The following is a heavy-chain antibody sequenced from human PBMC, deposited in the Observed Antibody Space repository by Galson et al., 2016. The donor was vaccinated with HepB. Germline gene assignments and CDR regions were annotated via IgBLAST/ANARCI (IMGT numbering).Heavy chain of an antibody. CDR2: IKQDGIEK. J-gene: IGHJ3*01. Sequence: ETLSLTCTVSGGSVSSGIYYWSWIRQPPGKGLEWVANIKQDGIEKHYVDSVKGRFTISRDNAKNSLYLEMNSLRVEDTAVYYCASRIVWGQGTMVTVSS. CDR1: GGSVSSGIYY. CDR3: ASRIV. V-gene: IGHV3-7*01.